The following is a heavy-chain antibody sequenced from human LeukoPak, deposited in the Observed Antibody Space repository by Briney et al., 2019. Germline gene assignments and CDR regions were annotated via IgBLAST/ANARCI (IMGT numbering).Heavy chain of an antibody. CDR1: GFTFSNYA. CDR3: AKDRSDSSSWYCVDV. CDR2: ISGSGDIT. Sequence: GGSLRLSCAASGFTFSNYAMSWVCQAPGKGLEWVSGISGSGDITYYADSVKGRFTISRDNSKNTLYLQINSLRAEDTAVYYCAKDRSDSSSWYCVDVWGQGTTVTVSS. J-gene: IGHJ6*02. D-gene: IGHD6-13*01. V-gene: IGHV3-23*01.